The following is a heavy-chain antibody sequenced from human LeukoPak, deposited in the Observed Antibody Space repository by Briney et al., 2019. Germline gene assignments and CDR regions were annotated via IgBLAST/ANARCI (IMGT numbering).Heavy chain of an antibody. D-gene: IGHD6-19*01. J-gene: IGHJ5*02. V-gene: IGHV3-7*01. CDR1: GFIFSGYW. Sequence: PGGSLRLSCAASGFIFSGYWMSWVGQAPGKRLEWVANIKQDGSEEYYVDSVKGRFTISRDNAKNSLYLQMNSLGAEDTAVYHCARGSRRFDPWGQGTLVTVSS. CDR3: ARGSRRFDP. CDR2: IKQDGSEE.